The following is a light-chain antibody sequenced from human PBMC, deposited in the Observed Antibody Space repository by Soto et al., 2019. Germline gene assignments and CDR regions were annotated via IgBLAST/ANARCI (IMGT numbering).Light chain of an antibody. J-gene: IGLJ2*01. CDR3: CSYAGSSNVV. Sequence: QSALTQPASVSGSPRQSITISCTGTSRDVGNYNLVSWYQQHPGKAPKVMIYEVTKRPSGVSNRFSGSKSGNTASLTISGLQAEDEADYYCCSYAGSSNVVFGGGTKLTVL. CDR2: EVT. CDR1: SRDVGNYNL. V-gene: IGLV2-23*02.